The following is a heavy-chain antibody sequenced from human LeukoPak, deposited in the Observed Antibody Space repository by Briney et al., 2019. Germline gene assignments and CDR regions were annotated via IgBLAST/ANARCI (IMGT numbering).Heavy chain of an antibody. J-gene: IGHJ5*02. CDR2: IYYSGST. CDR1: SGSFSGYY. Sequence: SETLSLTCAVYSGSFSGYYWSWLRQPPGKGLEWIGSIYYSGSTYYNPSLKSRVTISVDTSRNQFSLKLSSVTAADTAVYYCARLRGYCSSTSCYRWYNWFDPWGQGTLVTVSS. D-gene: IGHD2-2*01. CDR3: ARLRGYCSSTSCYRWYNWFDP. V-gene: IGHV4-34*01.